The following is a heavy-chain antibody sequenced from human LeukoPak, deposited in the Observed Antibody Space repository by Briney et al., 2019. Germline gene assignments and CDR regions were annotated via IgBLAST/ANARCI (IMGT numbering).Heavy chain of an antibody. D-gene: IGHD2-2*01. CDR2: INHSGST. J-gene: IGHJ1*01. V-gene: IGHV4-34*01. CDR1: GGSFSGYY. Sequence: SETLSLTCAVYGGSFSGYYWSWIRQPPGKGLEWIGEINHSGSTNYNPSLKSRVTKSVDTSKNQFSLKLSSVTAADTAVYYCATSAEYFQHWGQGTLVTVSS. CDR3: ATSAEYFQH.